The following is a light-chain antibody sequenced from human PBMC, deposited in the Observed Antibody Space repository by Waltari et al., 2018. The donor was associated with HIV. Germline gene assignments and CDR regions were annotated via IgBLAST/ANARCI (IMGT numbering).Light chain of an antibody. CDR1: HGINNN. Sequence: EAVMTQSPATLSVSPGETATLSCRASHGINNNLAWYQQKPGQAPRLLIFDTSARATGMPDRFSGSGSGTEFTLTISSLQSEDFAVYYCQQYDDWTVFGGGTKVDIK. CDR3: QQYDDWTV. J-gene: IGKJ4*01. V-gene: IGKV3-15*01. CDR2: DTS.